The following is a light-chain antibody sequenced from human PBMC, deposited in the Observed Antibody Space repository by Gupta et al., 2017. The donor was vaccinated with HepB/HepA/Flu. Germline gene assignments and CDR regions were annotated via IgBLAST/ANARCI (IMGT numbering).Light chain of an antibody. CDR2: GNT. J-gene: IGLJ2*01. CDR1: SSNIGAGYD. CDR3: ESYDSSLRVV. V-gene: IGLV1-40*01. Sequence: QSVPTQPPSVSGAPGQRVTISCTGSSSNIGAGYDVHWYQRFPGRAPKVLIYGNTNRPSGVPDRFSGSKSGTAASLAISGLQAEDEADYYCESYDSSLRVVFGGGTKVTVL.